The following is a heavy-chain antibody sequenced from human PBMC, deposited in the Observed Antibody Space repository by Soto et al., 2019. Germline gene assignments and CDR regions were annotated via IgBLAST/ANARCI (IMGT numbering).Heavy chain of an antibody. CDR3: ATLGRDYYGMDV. D-gene: IGHD3-16*01. J-gene: IGHJ6*02. CDR2: IDPSDSYT. V-gene: IGHV5-10-1*01. CDR1: GYSFTSYW. Sequence: PXESLKTSFKGSGYSFTSYWISWVRQMPGKGLEWMGRIDPSDSYTNYSPSFQGHVTISADKSISTAYLQWSSLKASDAAMYYCATLGRDYYGMDVWGQGTTVTVSS.